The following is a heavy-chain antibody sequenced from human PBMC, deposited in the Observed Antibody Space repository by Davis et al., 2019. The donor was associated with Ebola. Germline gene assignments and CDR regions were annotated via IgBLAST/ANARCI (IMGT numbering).Heavy chain of an antibody. Sequence: MPSETLSLTCAVYGGSLSGYYWSWIRQPPGKGLEWIGEVNDSGSTNYNPSLKSRVIMSSDTSKNQFSLKLSSVTAADTAVYYCGRDYWGSVDYWGQGTLVTVSS. CDR2: VNDSGST. CDR1: GGSLSGYY. CDR3: GRDYWGSVDY. V-gene: IGHV4-34*01. D-gene: IGHD7-27*01. J-gene: IGHJ4*02.